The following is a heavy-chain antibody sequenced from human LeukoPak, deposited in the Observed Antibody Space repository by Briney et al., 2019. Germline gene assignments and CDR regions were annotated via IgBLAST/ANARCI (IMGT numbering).Heavy chain of an antibody. D-gene: IGHD6-13*01. Sequence: ASVKVSCKASGYTFTSYDFNWLRQATGQGPEWMGRIDPNSGGTIYAQKFRGRVTMTRNTSISTAYMEVSGLRSEDTAVYYCTRRAEGSGRQQAYWGQGTLVTVSS. CDR3: TRRAEGSGRQQAY. V-gene: IGHV1-8*01. CDR2: IDPNSGGT. J-gene: IGHJ4*02. CDR1: GYTFTSYD.